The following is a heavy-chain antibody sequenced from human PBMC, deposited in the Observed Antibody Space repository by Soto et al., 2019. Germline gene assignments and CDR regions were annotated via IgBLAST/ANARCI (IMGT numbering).Heavy chain of an antibody. D-gene: IGHD3-22*01. CDR1: GGSISSSSYY. J-gene: IGHJ6*02. Sequence: QLQLQESGPGLVKPSETLSLTCTVSGGSISSSSYYWGWIRQPPGKGLEWIGSIYYSGSTYYNPSLKSRVTISVDTSKNQFSLKLSSVTAADTAVYYCARQRLTMIVVVQDGMDVWGQGTTVTVSS. CDR2: IYYSGST. V-gene: IGHV4-39*01. CDR3: ARQRLTMIVVVQDGMDV.